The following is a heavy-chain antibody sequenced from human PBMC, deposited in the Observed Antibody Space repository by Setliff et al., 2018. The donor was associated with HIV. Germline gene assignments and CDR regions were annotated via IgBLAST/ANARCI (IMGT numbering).Heavy chain of an antibody. J-gene: IGHJ3*02. CDR1: GYAFDNYW. V-gene: IGHV5-51*01. D-gene: IGHD1-26*01. Sequence: GESLKISCRASGYAFDNYWIGWVRQMPGKGLEWMGVIYPGDSVTRYGPSFQGQVTISADRSISTAYLQWSSLRASDTAVYYCASGSRGLNAFDIWGQGTMVTVSS. CDR3: ASGSRGLNAFDI. CDR2: IYPGDSVT.